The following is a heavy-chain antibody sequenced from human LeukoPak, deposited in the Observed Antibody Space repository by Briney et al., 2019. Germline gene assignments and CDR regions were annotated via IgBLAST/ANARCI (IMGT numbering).Heavy chain of an antibody. CDR1: GFDFSSYA. D-gene: IGHD6-25*01. Sequence: GGSLRLSCAASGFDFSSYAFSWVRQAPGKGLEWVSSISSSSSYIYYADSVKGRFTISRDNAKNSLYLQMNSLRAEDTAVYYCAREGGDGDYWGQGTLVTVSS. J-gene: IGHJ4*02. CDR3: AREGGDGDY. CDR2: ISSSSSYI. V-gene: IGHV3-21*01.